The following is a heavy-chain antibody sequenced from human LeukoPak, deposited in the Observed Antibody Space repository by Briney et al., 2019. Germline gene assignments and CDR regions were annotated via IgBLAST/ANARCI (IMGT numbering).Heavy chain of an antibody. CDR3: ARVVVPAAMRADY. CDR1: RYIFTGYY. J-gene: IGHJ4*02. Sequence: ASVKVSCKASRYIFTGYYIHWVRQVPGQGFEWMGWINPKNGGTNYAQRFQDRVTMTRDTSTYTAYMELSRLRSDDTAVYYCARVVVPAAMRADYWGQGTLVTVSS. CDR2: INPKNGGT. V-gene: IGHV1-2*02. D-gene: IGHD2-2*01.